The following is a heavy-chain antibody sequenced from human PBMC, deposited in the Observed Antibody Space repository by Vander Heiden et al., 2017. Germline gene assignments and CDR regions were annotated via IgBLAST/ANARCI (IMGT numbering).Heavy chain of an antibody. CDR1: GFPFRGYG. V-gene: IGHV3-30*18. Sequence: QVQLVESGGGVVQPGRSLRLSCAASGFPFRGYGMHWVRQAPGKGLEWVAVISDDGSNKYYADSVKGRFTISRDNSKNTLYLQMNSLRAEDTAVYYCAKDLITIFGVGPLDYWGQGTLVTVSS. D-gene: IGHD3-3*01. J-gene: IGHJ4*02. CDR3: AKDLITIFGVGPLDY. CDR2: ISDDGSNK.